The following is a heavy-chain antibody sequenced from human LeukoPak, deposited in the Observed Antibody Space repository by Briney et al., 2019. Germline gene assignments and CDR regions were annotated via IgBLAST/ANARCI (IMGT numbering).Heavy chain of an antibody. CDR2: IYHSGST. J-gene: IGHJ4*02. CDR1: GVSFSGGGYS. V-gene: IGHV4-30-2*01. D-gene: IGHD3-22*01. CDR3: ARVFYDSSGYSSFDY. Sequence: PSETLSLTCAVSGVSFSGGGYSWSWIRQPPGKGLEWIVYIYHSGSTYYNPSLKSRVTISVDRSKTQFSWKLSSVTAADTAVYYCARVFYDSSGYSSFDYWGQGTLVTVSS.